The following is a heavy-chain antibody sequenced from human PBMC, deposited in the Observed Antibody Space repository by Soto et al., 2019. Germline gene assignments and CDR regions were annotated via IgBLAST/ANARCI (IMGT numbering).Heavy chain of an antibody. Sequence: ASVKVSCKASGGTFSSYAISWVRQAPGQGLEWMGWMNPNSGNTGYAQKFQGRVTMTRNTSISTAYMELSSLRSEDTAVYYCARSGLVTGYYSGMDVWGQGTTVTVSS. V-gene: IGHV1-8*02. CDR1: GGTFSSYA. J-gene: IGHJ6*02. CDR3: ARSGLVTGYYSGMDV. CDR2: MNPNSGNT. D-gene: IGHD3-9*01.